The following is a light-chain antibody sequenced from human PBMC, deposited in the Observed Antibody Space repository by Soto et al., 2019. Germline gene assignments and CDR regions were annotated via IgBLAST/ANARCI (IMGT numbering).Light chain of an antibody. CDR2: KAT. V-gene: IGKV1-5*03. CDR3: QQYHYFPYT. CDR1: QSIGSG. J-gene: IGKJ2*01. Sequence: DFQMTQSPSTLSASVGDGVTITCRASQSIGSGLAWYQQQPGKAPKLLIYKATNLQRGVSSRFSGSGSGTDFTLTTSSLTTVDSATEYCQQYHYFPYTFGKGPKLEI.